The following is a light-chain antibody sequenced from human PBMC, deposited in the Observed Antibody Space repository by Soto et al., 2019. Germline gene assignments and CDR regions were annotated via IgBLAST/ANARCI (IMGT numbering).Light chain of an antibody. Sequence: QSALTQPASVSGAPGQSITISCTGTSSDVGGYNYVSWYQQHPGKAPKLMIYDVSNRPSGVSNRFSGSKSGNAASLTISGLQAEDEADYCCTSYRTSSAYVFGTGTKLTVL. CDR2: DVS. CDR1: SSDVGGYNY. J-gene: IGLJ1*01. V-gene: IGLV2-14*01. CDR3: TSYRTSSAYV.